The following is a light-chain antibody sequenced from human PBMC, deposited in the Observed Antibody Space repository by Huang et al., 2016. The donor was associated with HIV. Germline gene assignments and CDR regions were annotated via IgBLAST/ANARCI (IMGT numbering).Light chain of an antibody. Sequence: IVLTQSPVTLSLSPGERATLSCRASQSVSSYLAWYHQKPGQAPRLLIYDASNSATGIPARFSGSGSGTDFTLTISSLEPEDFAVYYCQQRSNWPLMYTFGQGTKLEI. CDR2: DAS. CDR1: QSVSSY. V-gene: IGKV3-11*01. CDR3: QQRSNWPLMYT. J-gene: IGKJ2*01.